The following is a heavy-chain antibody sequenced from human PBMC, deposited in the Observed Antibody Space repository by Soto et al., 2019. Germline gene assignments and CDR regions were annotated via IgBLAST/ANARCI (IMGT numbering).Heavy chain of an antibody. J-gene: IGHJ4*02. D-gene: IGHD5-18*01. CDR3: ARVGQLWLGGGFDY. Sequence: EASVKVSCKASGGTFSSYAISWVRQAPGQGLEWIGGIIPIFGTANYAQKFQGRVTITADESTSTAYMELRSLRSDDTAVYYCARVGQLWLGGGFDYWGQGTLVTVSS. CDR2: IIPIFGTA. V-gene: IGHV1-69*13. CDR1: GGTFSSYA.